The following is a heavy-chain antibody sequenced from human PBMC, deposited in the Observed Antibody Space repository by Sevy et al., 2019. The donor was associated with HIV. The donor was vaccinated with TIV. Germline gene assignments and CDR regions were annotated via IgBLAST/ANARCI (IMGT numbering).Heavy chain of an antibody. CDR2: ISYDESK. V-gene: IGHV3-30*04. CDR1: EITFSTAI. J-gene: IGHJ4*02. D-gene: IGHD1-26*01. CDR3: AKEVGSSSRCGYFNY. Sequence: GGSLRLSCAASEITFSTAIIHWVRQAPGKGLEWVAAISYDESKYYADSVKGRLTISRDSSKNTVYLEMSSLSTVDTAVYYCAKEVGSSSRCGYFNYWGQGTPVTVSS.